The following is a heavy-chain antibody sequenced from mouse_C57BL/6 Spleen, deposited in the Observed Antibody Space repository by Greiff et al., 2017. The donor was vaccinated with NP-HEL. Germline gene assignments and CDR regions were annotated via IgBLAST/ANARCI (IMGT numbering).Heavy chain of an antibody. D-gene: IGHD2-1*01. Sequence: EVKVVDSGGGLVQSGRSLRLSCATSGFTFSDFYMEWVRQAPGKGLEWIAASRNKANDYTTEYSASVKGRFIVSRDTSQSILYLQMNALRAEDTAIYYCARDANYRGAMDYWGQGTSVTVSS. V-gene: IGHV7-1*01. CDR3: ARDANYRGAMDY. J-gene: IGHJ4*01. CDR2: SRNKANDYTT. CDR1: GFTFSDFY.